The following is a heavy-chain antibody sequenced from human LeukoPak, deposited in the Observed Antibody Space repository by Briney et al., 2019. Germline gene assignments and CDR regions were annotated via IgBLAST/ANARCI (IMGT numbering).Heavy chain of an antibody. Sequence: ASVKVSCKASGYTFTDFGINWVRRAPGHGLEWVGRISHYNGNTNYEQKFRGRVTMATDTSTNTAYMELTNLESDDTAVYYCARGGSSGLDFWGQGTLVSVS. V-gene: IGHV1-18*01. CDR1: GYTFTDFG. CDR2: ISHYNGNT. D-gene: IGHD5-12*01. J-gene: IGHJ4*01. CDR3: ARGGSSGLDF.